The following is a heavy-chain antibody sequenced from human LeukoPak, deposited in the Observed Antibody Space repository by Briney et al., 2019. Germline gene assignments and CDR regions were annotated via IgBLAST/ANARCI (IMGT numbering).Heavy chain of an antibody. CDR3: ASIAAAGYRFDY. CDR1: GYSISSGYY. V-gene: IGHV4-38-2*01. D-gene: IGHD6-13*01. J-gene: IGHJ4*02. CDR2: IYHSGST. Sequence: PSETLSLTCAVSGYSISSGYYWGWIRQPPGKGLEWIGGIYHSGSTYYNPPLKSRVTISVDTSKNQFSLKLSSVTAADTAVYYCASIAAAGYRFDYWGQGTLVTVSS.